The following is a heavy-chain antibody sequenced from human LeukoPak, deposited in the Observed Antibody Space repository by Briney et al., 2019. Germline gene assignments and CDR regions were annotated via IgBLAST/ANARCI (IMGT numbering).Heavy chain of an antibody. CDR1: GFIFSNYA. D-gene: IGHD6-13*01. CDR3: ARGTYASSWFLDY. J-gene: IGHJ4*02. V-gene: IGHV3-30*09. CDR2: ISYDGNNK. Sequence: GGSLRLSCAASGFIFSNYAMHWVRQAPGKGLEWVAVISYDGNNKYYADSVKGRFAISRDNSKNTLYLQMNSLRAEDTAVYYCARGTYASSWFLDYWGQGTLVTVSS.